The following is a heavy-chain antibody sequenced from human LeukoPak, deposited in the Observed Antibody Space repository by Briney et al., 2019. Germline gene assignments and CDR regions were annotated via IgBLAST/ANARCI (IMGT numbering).Heavy chain of an antibody. CDR2: IYPGDSDT. CDR3: ARHFRDCSSTSCLYWYFDL. V-gene: IGHV5-51*01. Sequence: GESLKISCKGSGYSFTSYWIGWVRQLPGKGLEWMGLIYPGDSDTRYSPSFQGQVTISADKSISTAYLQWSSLKASDTAMYYCARHFRDCSSTSCLYWYFDLWGRGTLVTVSS. D-gene: IGHD2-2*01. CDR1: GYSFTSYW. J-gene: IGHJ2*01.